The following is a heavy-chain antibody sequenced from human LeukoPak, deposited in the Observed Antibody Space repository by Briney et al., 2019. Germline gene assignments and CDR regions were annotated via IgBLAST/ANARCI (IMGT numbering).Heavy chain of an antibody. CDR3: ARDTYSASYFGFDY. CDR1: GFTFSDYE. J-gene: IGHJ4*02. CDR2: ITASGTTM. V-gene: IGHV3-48*03. Sequence: PGGSLRLSCAASGFTFSDYEMNWVRQAPGKGLEWVSFITASGTTMYYSDSVKGRFTISRDNAKNSLYLQMNSLRVEDTAVYYCARDTYSASYFGFDYWGQGILVTVSS. D-gene: IGHD1-26*01.